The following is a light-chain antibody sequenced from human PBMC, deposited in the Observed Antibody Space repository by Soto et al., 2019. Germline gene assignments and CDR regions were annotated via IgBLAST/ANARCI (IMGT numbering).Light chain of an antibody. CDR3: CSYAGSYTNV. J-gene: IGLJ1*01. Sequence: QSLLTQPPSVSGSPGQSVTISCTGTSSDVGNYNYVSWYQQHPGKAPRLMLYDVSKRPSGVPGRFSGSKSGNTASLSISGLQAEYEAEYYCCSYAGSYTNVFGTGT. V-gene: IGLV2-11*01. CDR2: DVS. CDR1: SSDVGNYNY.